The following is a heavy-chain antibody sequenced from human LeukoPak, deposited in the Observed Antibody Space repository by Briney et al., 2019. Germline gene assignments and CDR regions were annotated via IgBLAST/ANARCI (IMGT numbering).Heavy chain of an antibody. J-gene: IGHJ4*02. CDR2: IYSSGTT. Sequence: SETLSLTCTVSGGSINTYYWSWIRQPAGKGLEWIGRIYSSGTTHYNPSLKSRVTMSVDTSKNQFSLKLSSVTAADTAVYYCARGSGWYRRPSPFDYWGQGTLVTVSS. D-gene: IGHD6-19*01. CDR3: ARGSGWYRRPSPFDY. V-gene: IGHV4-4*07. CDR1: GGSINTYY.